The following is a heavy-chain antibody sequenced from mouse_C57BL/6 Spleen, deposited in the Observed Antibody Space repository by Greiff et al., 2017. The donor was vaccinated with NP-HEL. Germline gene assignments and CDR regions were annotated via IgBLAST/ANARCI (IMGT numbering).Heavy chain of an antibody. Sequence: QVQLKESGAELVRPGTSVKVSCKASGYAFTNYLIEWVKQRPGQGLEWIGVINPGSGGTNYNEKFKGKATLTADKSSSTAYMQLSSLTSEDSAVYFCARSPQLGQGFAYWGQGTLVTVSA. CDR1: GYAFTNYL. CDR2: INPGSGGT. D-gene: IGHD4-1*02. CDR3: ARSPQLGQGFAY. J-gene: IGHJ3*01. V-gene: IGHV1-54*01.